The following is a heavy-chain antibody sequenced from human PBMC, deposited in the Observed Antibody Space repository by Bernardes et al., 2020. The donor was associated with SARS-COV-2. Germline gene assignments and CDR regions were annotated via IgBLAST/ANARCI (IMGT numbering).Heavy chain of an antibody. CDR3: ARESSGGWYEPIFDY. CDR2: IYSGGST. Sequence: GSLRLSCAASGFTVSSNYMSWVRQAPGKGLEWVSVIYSGGSTYYADSVKGRFTISRDNSKNTLYLQMNSLRAEDTAVYYCARESSGGWYEPIFDYWGQGTLVTVSS. J-gene: IGHJ4*02. V-gene: IGHV3-66*02. D-gene: IGHD6-19*01. CDR1: GFTVSSNY.